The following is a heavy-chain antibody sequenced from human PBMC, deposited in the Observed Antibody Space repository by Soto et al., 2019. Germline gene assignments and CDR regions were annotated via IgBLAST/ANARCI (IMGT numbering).Heavy chain of an antibody. CDR3: ARAPRYYYDSSGYLMFDY. J-gene: IGHJ4*02. D-gene: IGHD3-22*01. V-gene: IGHV4-39*07. CDR1: GGSISSSSYY. CDR2: IYYSGST. Sequence: SETLSLTCTVSGGSISSSSYYWGWIRQPPGKGLEWIGSIYYSGSTYYNPSLKSRVTISVDTSKNQFSLKLSSVTAADTAVYYCARAPRYYYDSSGYLMFDYWGQGTLVTVSS.